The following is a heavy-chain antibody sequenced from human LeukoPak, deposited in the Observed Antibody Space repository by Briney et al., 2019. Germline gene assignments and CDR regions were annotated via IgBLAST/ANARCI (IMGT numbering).Heavy chain of an antibody. J-gene: IGHJ4*02. CDR1: GYTFTGYY. D-gene: IGHD2-15*01. CDR2: MNSNSGNT. Sequence: ASVKVSCKASGYTFTGYYMHWMRQAPGQGLEWMGWMNSNSGNTGYAQKFQGRLTITRITSISTAYMELSSLRSEDTAVYYCARGASRSFGYWGQGTLVTVSS. CDR3: ARGASRSFGY. V-gene: IGHV1-8*03.